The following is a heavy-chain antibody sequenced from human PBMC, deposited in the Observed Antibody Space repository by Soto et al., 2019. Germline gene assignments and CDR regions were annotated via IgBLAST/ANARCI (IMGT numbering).Heavy chain of an antibody. CDR1: GFTFSSYA. CDR3: AKVEKYCSSTSCYSDY. V-gene: IGHV3-23*01. J-gene: IGHJ4*02. D-gene: IGHD2-2*01. CDR2: ISGSGGST. Sequence: QPGGSLRLSCAASGFTFSSYAMSWVRQAPGKGLEWVSAISGSGGSTYYADSVKGRFTISRDNSKNTLYLQMNSLRAEDTAVYYCAKVEKYCSSTSCYSDYWGQGTLVTVSS.